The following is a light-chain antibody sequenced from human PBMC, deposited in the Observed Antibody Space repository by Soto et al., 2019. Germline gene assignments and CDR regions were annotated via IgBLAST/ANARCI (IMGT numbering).Light chain of an antibody. CDR2: GAY. V-gene: IGKV3-20*01. CDR3: KPYGSSHRT. J-gene: IGKJ1*01. CDR1: QTVSSSS. Sequence: DIGLTKSPGTLFLYTGERAKSYFRASQTVSSSSLAWYQQKPGQAHRIIIFGAYTRAAGFKDRFSGSGSGTDFTLTIRRMEPEDFAVYYCKPYGSSHRTLG.